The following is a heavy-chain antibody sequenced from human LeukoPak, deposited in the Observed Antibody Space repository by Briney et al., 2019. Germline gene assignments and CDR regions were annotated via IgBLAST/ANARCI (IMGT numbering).Heavy chain of an antibody. CDR1: GFTFDDYA. J-gene: IGHJ4*02. Sequence: PGRSLRLSCAASGFTFDDYAMHWVRQAPGKGLEWVSGISWNSGSIGYADSVKGRFTISRDNAKNSLYPQMNSLRAEDTAVYYCARGPLRFLEWLELDFDYWGQGTLVTVSS. D-gene: IGHD3-3*01. CDR3: ARGPLRFLEWLELDFDY. V-gene: IGHV3-9*01. CDR2: ISWNSGSI.